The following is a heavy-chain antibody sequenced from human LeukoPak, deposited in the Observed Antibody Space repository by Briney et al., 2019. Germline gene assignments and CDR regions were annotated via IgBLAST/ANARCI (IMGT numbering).Heavy chain of an antibody. Sequence: PSETLSLTCTVSGGSIGSYYWSWIRQPPGKGLEWIGYVHYSGATNYNPSLKSRVTISVDTSKRYFSLKLRSVTAADTAVYFCASYYDSGGYYYATYYYFDPRGRGTMVTVSS. J-gene: IGHJ2*01. CDR3: ASYYDSGGYYYATYYYFDP. D-gene: IGHD3-22*01. CDR2: VHYSGAT. CDR1: GGSIGSYY. V-gene: IGHV4-59*01.